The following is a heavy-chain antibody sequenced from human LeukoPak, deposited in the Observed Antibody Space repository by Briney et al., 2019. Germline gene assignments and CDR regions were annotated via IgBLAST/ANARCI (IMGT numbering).Heavy chain of an antibody. CDR2: IKQVGSEK. CDR1: GFTFSTYW. D-gene: IGHD3-16*01. V-gene: IGHV3-7*01. J-gene: IGHJ4*02. CDR3: ARVRGGYYLDY. Sequence: HPGGSLRLSCAASGFTFSTYWMSWVRQASGKGLALVANIKQVGSEKDDVGAVKGRFTSSRDNAKNSLFLQMNSLRAEGTAMYYCARVRGGYYLDYWGQGSLVTVSS.